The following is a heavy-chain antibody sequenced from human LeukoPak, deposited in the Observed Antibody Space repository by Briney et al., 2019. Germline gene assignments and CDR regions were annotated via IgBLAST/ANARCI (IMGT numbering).Heavy chain of an antibody. J-gene: IGHJ4*02. D-gene: IGHD6-13*01. CDR3: ARGAGVAHFDY. V-gene: IGHV4-61*03. CDR2: IYYSGNT. Sequence: PSETLSLTCTVSGGSVSSGSYYWSWIRQPPGKGLEWIGYIYYSGNTNYNPSLKSRATISVDTSKNHFFLKLSSVTAADTAVYYCARGAGVAHFDYWGQGTLVTVSS. CDR1: GGSVSSGSYY.